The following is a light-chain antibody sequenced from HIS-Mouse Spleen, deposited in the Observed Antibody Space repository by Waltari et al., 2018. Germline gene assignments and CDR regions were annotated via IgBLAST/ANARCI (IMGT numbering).Light chain of an antibody. CDR1: SSDVGGYNY. V-gene: IGLV2-11*01. CDR3: CSYAGSYTGV. Sequence: QSALTQPRSVSGSPGQSVTISCTGTSSDVGGYNYVSWYQQHPGKAPKLMVYDVSKRPSGVPDRCSGSKSGNTASRTISGLQAEDEADYYCCSYAGSYTGVFGTGTKVTVL. CDR2: DVS. J-gene: IGLJ1*01.